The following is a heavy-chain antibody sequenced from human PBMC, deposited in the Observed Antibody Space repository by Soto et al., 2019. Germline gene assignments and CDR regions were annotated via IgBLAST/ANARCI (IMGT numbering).Heavy chain of an antibody. CDR1: GFTFTRYS. V-gene: IGHV3-21*06. J-gene: IGHJ4*02. CDR2: ISSTTNYI. Sequence: GGSLRLSCAASGFTFTRYSMNWVRQAPGKGLEWVSSISSTTNYIYYGDSMKGRFTISRDNAKNSLYLEMNSLRAEDTAVYYCARESEDLTSNFDYWGQGTLVTFSS. CDR3: ARESEDLTSNFDY.